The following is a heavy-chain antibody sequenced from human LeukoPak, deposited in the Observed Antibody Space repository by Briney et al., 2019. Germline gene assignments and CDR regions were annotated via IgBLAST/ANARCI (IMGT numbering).Heavy chain of an antibody. CDR2: IIPIFGTA. V-gene: IGHV1-69*06. J-gene: IGHJ4*02. CDR3: ARDKGVVTPSFPFDY. CDR1: GGTFSSYA. Sequence: ASVKVSCKASGGTFSSYAISWVRQAPGQGLEWMGGIIPIFGTANYAQKFQGRVTITADKSTSTAYMELSSLRSEDTAVYYCARDKGVVTPSFPFDYWGQGTPVTVSS. D-gene: IGHD3-3*01.